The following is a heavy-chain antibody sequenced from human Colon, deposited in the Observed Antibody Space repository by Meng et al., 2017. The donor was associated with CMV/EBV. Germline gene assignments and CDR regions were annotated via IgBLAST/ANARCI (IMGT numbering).Heavy chain of an antibody. V-gene: IGHV3-21*01. CDR3: ARDIPSSGAYEFDC. D-gene: IGHD1-26*01. CDR1: EFSFSSYN. CDR2: INSTSTYI. J-gene: IGHJ4*02. Sequence: GGSLRLSCVVSEFSFSSYNFNWVRLAPGKGLEWVASINSTSTYIYYADSVKGRFTVSRDNAKNSLYLQMNSLRVEDTAVYYCARDIPSSGAYEFDCWGQGTLVTVSS.